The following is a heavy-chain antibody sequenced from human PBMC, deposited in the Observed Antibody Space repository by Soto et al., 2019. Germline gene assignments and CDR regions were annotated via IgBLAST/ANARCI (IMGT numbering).Heavy chain of an antibody. D-gene: IGHD4-17*01. CDR1: GGSISSGGYS. CDR3: ARAHYGDYGYGMDV. J-gene: IGHJ6*02. V-gene: IGHV4-30-2*01. CDR2: IYHSGST. Sequence: SETLSLTCAVSGGSISSGGYSWSWIRQPPGKGLEWSGHIYHSGSTYYNPSLKSRVTISVDRSKNQFSLKLSSVTAADTAVYYCARAHYGDYGYGMDVWGQGTTVTVSS.